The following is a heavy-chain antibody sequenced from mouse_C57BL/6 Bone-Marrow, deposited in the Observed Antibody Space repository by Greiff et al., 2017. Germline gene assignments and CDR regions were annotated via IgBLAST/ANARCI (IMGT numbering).Heavy chain of an antibody. D-gene: IGHD2-3*01. V-gene: IGHV1-61*01. CDR1: GYTFTSYW. CDR3: ARWIYDGYYWFAY. CDR2: IYPSDSET. Sequence: QVQLQQPGAELVRPGSSVKLSCKASGYTFTSYWMDWVKQRPGQGLEWIGNIYPSDSETHYNQKFKDKATLTVDKSSSTAYMQLSSLTSEDSAVYYCARWIYDGYYWFAYWGQGTLVTVSA. J-gene: IGHJ3*01.